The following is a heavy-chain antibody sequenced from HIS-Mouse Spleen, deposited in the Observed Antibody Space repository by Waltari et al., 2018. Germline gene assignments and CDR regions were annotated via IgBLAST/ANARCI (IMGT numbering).Heavy chain of an antibody. J-gene: IGHJ4*02. D-gene: IGHD6-19*01. CDR1: GFTFGDYA. CDR3: TRGRVAGDY. V-gene: IGHV3-49*05. Sequence: EVQLVESGGGLVKPGRSLRLSCTASGFTFGDYAMSWFRQAPGRGRGGVGFIRSKAYGGTTESAASVKGRFTISRDDSKSIAYLQMTSLKTEDTAVYYCTRGRVAGDYWGQGTLVTVSS. CDR2: IRSKAYGGTT.